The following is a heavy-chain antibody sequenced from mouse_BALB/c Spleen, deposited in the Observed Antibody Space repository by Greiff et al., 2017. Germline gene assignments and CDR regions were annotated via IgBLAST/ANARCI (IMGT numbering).Heavy chain of an antibody. CDR2: ISSGGST. CDR1: GFTFSSYA. Sequence: EVQRVESGGGLVKPGGSLKLSCAASGFTFSSYAMSWVRQTPEKRLEWVASISSGGSTYYPDSVKGRFTISRDNARNILYLQMSSLRSEDTAMYYCARGGDYDDFDYWGQGTTLTVSS. V-gene: IGHV5-6-5*01. D-gene: IGHD2-4*01. J-gene: IGHJ2*01. CDR3: ARGGDYDDFDY.